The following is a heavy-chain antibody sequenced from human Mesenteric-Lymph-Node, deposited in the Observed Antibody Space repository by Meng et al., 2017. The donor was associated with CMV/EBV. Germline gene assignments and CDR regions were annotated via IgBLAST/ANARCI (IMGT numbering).Heavy chain of an antibody. D-gene: IGHD5-18*01. V-gene: IGHV3-21*01. Sequence: GESLKISCAASGLSFSSYSMNWVRQAPGKGLEWVSSISSGSSYIHYADSLKGRFIISRDNAKNSLYLQIHSLRVEDTAVYYCAREDVDTAMVTPYYGMDVWGQGTTVTVSS. J-gene: IGHJ6*02. CDR1: GLSFSSYS. CDR2: ISSGSSYI. CDR3: AREDVDTAMVTPYYGMDV.